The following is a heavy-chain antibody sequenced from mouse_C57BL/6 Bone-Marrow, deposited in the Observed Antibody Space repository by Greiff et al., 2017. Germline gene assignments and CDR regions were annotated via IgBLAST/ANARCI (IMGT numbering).Heavy chain of an antibody. Sequence: EVKLVESGGGLVKPGGSLKLSCAASGFTFSSYAMSWVRQTPEKRLEWVATISDGGSYTYYPDNVKGRFPISRDNAKNNLYLQMSHLKSEDTAMYYCANYYGPYWYFDVWGTGTTVTVSS. J-gene: IGHJ1*03. CDR2: ISDGGSYT. CDR1: GFTFSSYA. CDR3: ANYYGPYWYFDV. V-gene: IGHV5-4*03. D-gene: IGHD1-2*01.